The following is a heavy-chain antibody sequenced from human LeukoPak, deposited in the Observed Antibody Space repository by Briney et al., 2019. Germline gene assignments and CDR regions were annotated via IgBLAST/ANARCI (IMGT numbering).Heavy chain of an antibody. CDR2: ISSSSSYI. V-gene: IGHV3-21*04. Sequence: GGSLRLSCAASGFTFSSYSMNWVRQAPGKGLEWVSSISSSSSYIYYADSVKGRFTISRDNAKNSLYLQMNSLRAEDTAVYYCAKTSDYYGSSGYFDYWGQGTLVTVSS. D-gene: IGHD3-22*01. J-gene: IGHJ4*02. CDR1: GFTFSSYS. CDR3: AKTSDYYGSSGYFDY.